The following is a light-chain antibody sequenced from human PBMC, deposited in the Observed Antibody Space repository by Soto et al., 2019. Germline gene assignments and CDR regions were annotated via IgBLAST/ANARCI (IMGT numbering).Light chain of an antibody. Sequence: QSVLTQPPSVSAAPGQKVTISCSGSSSNIGNNFVSWYQQVPGTAPKLLIYDNNKRPSGVPDRFAGSKSGTSASLAISGLQSEDEADYYCAACDDSMNGYVFGTGTNVTVL. J-gene: IGLJ1*01. CDR3: AACDDSMNGYV. V-gene: IGLV1-51*01. CDR1: SSNIGNNF. CDR2: DNN.